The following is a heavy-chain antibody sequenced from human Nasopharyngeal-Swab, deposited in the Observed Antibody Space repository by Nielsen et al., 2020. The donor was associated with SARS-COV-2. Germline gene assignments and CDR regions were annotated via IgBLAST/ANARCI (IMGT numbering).Heavy chain of an antibody. CDR2: ISGIGDRT. V-gene: IGHV3-23*01. J-gene: IGHJ4*02. D-gene: IGHD2-2*01. Sequence: GASLKISCAASGFTFSSYAMSWVRQAPGKGLEWVSAISGIGDRTYYADSVQGRFTISRDNSKNSLYLQMSSLRAEDTAVYYCAKRLSCTSTSCYAFDYWGQGTLVTVSS. CDR1: GFTFSSYA. CDR3: AKRLSCTSTSCYAFDY.